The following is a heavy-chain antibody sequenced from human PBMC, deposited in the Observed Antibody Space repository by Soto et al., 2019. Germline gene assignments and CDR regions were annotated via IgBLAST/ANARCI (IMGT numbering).Heavy chain of an antibody. Sequence: ASVKVSCKASGYTFTGYYMHWVRQAPGQGLEWMGWINPNSGGTNYAQKFQGRVTMTRDTSISTAYMELSRPRSDDTAVYYCAIRPAVAGTRQFDYWGQGTLVTVSS. CDR2: INPNSGGT. D-gene: IGHD6-19*01. CDR3: AIRPAVAGTRQFDY. CDR1: GYTFTGYY. V-gene: IGHV1-2*02. J-gene: IGHJ4*02.